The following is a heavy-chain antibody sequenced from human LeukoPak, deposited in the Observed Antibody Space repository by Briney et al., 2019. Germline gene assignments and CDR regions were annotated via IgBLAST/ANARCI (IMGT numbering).Heavy chain of an antibody. CDR1: GFTFSSHA. Sequence: GGSLRLSCAASGFTFSSHAMSWVRQAPGEGLEWVSSISNSSGGTYYADSVKGRFTISRDNSKNTLYLQMNSLRAEDTAVYYCASGGAPAGYWGQGTLVIVSS. CDR2: ISNSSGGT. J-gene: IGHJ4*02. D-gene: IGHD6-25*01. V-gene: IGHV3-23*01. CDR3: ASGGAPAGY.